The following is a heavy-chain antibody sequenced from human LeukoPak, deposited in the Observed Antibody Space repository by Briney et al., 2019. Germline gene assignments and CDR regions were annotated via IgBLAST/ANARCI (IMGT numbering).Heavy chain of an antibody. J-gene: IGHJ3*02. D-gene: IGHD3-22*01. CDR2: IIPILGIA. CDR1: GGTFSSYT. CDR3: AEPHYYDSSGYRGAFDI. V-gene: IGHV1-69*02. Sequence: SVKVSCKASGGTFSSYTISWVRQAPGQGLEWMGRIIPILGIANYAQKFQGRVTITADKSTSTAYMELSSLRSEDTAVYYCAEPHYYDSSGYRGAFDIWGQGTMVTVSS.